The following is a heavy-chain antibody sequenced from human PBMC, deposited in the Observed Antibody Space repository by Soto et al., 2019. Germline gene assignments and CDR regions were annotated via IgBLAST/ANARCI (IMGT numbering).Heavy chain of an antibody. V-gene: IGHV3-23*01. CDR2: ISTSGAGT. CDR3: AKIRSYSGSFRPPDYYYYGMDV. D-gene: IGHD1-26*01. J-gene: IGHJ6*02. Sequence: PGESLKISCAASGFTFSNYAMSWVRQAPGKGLEWVSAISTSGAGTYYADSVKGRFTISRDNSKSTLFLQMSSLRAEDTAVYYCAKIRSYSGSFRPPDYYYYGMDVWGQGTTVTVSS. CDR1: GFTFSNYA.